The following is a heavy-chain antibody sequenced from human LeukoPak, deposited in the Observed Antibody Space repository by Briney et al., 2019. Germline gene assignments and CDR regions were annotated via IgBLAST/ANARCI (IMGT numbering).Heavy chain of an antibody. V-gene: IGHV3-53*01. D-gene: IGHD1-26*01. J-gene: IGHJ6*02. CDR3: ARESGSPYYYGMDV. CDR2: IYSGGST. CDR1: EFTVSSNY. Sequence: PGGSLRLSCAASEFTVSSNYMSWVRQAPEKGLEWVSVIYSGGSTYYADSVKGRFTISRDNSKNTLYLQMNSLRAEDTAVYYCARESGSPYYYGMDVWGQGTTVTVSS.